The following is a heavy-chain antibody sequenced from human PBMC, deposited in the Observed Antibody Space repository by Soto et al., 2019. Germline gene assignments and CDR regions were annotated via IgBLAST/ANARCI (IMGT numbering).Heavy chain of an antibody. CDR3: ATKDNGKYFFEY. Sequence: SETLSLTCGFSVCSISNDNWWVWIGQPPGKGLEWIGYIHHTGYTYSNPSLKSRLTMSVDTSKNQFSLKLSSATAVDTAVYYCATKDNGKYFFEYWGQGTLVNVSS. V-gene: IGHV4-28*01. D-gene: IGHD1-26*01. J-gene: IGHJ4*02. CDR1: VCSISNDNW. CDR2: IHHTGYT.